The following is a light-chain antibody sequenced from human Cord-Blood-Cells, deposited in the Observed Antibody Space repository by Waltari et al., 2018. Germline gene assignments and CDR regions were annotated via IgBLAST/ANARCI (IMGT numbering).Light chain of an antibody. V-gene: IGLV2-14*01. CDR1: SSDVGGYNY. CDR2: DVS. CDR3: SSYTSSSTYWV. Sequence: QSALTQPVSVSGSPGQSITISCTGTSSDVGGYNYVSWYQQHPGKAPKLMIYDVSKRPSGVSNRFSGSKSGNTASLTISGLQAEDEADYYCSSYTSSSTYWVFGGGTKLTVL. J-gene: IGLJ3*02.